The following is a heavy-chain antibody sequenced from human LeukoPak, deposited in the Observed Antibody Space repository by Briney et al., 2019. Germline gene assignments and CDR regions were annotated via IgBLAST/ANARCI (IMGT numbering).Heavy chain of an antibody. CDR1: GGSLSGYY. Sequence: SETLSLTCAVYGGSLSGYYWSWIRQPPGKGLEWIGEINHSGSTNYNPSLKSRVTISVDTSKNQFSLKLSSVTAADTAVYYCARIYYGYCYYYYGMDVWGQGTTVTVSS. CDR2: INHSGST. J-gene: IGHJ6*02. V-gene: IGHV4-34*01. D-gene: IGHD3-22*01. CDR3: ARIYYGYCYYYYGMDV.